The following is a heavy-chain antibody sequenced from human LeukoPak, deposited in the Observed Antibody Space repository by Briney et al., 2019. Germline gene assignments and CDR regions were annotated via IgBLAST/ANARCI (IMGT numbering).Heavy chain of an antibody. CDR1: GGSISSYS. CDR2: IYYSGST. J-gene: IGHJ3*02. Sequence: PSKTLSLTCTVSGGSISSYSWSWIRQPPGKGLEWIGYIYYSGSTNYNPSLKSRVTISVDTSKNQFSLRLSSVTAADTAVYYCARDLQDAVDIWGQGTVVTVSS. V-gene: IGHV4-59*01. CDR3: ARDLQDAVDI.